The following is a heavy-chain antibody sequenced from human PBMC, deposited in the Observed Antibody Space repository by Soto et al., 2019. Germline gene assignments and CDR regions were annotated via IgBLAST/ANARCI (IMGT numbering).Heavy chain of an antibody. CDR2: TYYRSKWYN. CDR1: GDSVSSNSAA. Sequence: QTLSLTCAISGDSVSSNSAAWNWIRQSPSRGLEWLGRTYYRSKWYNDYAVSVKSRITINPDTSKNQFSLQLNSVTPEDTAVYYCARQTTLELRFALNWFDRWGQGTMVTVSS. J-gene: IGHJ5*02. V-gene: IGHV6-1*01. CDR3: ARQTTLELRFALNWFDR. D-gene: IGHD1-7*01.